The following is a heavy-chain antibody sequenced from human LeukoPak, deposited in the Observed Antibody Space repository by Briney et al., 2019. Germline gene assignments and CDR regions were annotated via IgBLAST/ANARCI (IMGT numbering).Heavy chain of an antibody. V-gene: IGHV4-39*01. CDR2: IFYSGST. J-gene: IGHJ4*02. D-gene: IGHD2-2*01. CDR3: ARHKPIVVVPAAYHYFDY. CDR1: GGSISSSDYY. Sequence: PSETLSLTCTVSGGSISSSDYYWGWIRQPPGKGMEWIASIFYSGSTHYNPSLKSRVTISGDTSKNQFSLKLSSVTAADTAVYYCARHKPIVVVPAAYHYFDYWGQGTLVTVSS.